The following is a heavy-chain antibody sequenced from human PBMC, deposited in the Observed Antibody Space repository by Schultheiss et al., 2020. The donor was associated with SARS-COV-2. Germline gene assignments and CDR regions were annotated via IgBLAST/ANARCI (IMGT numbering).Heavy chain of an antibody. Sequence: GESLKISCKGSGYSFSSYWLGWVRQMPGKGLEWMGIIYPGDSDTRYSPSFQGQVTISADKSISTAYLQWSSLKASDTAMYYCARHYYDFWTGRKYYYYGMDVWGQGTTVTVSS. J-gene: IGHJ6*02. CDR3: ARHYYDFWTGRKYYYYGMDV. D-gene: IGHD3-3*01. V-gene: IGHV5-51*01. CDR2: IYPGDSDT. CDR1: GYSFSSYW.